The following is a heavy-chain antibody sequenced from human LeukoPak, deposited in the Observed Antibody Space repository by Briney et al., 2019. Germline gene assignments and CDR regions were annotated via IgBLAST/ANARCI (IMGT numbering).Heavy chain of an antibody. CDR3: ARAKLSGYSDY. V-gene: IGHV3-48*03. D-gene: IGHD3-3*01. Sequence: PGGSLRLSCAASGFTFSSYEMNWVRQAPGKGLEWVSYISSSGSTICYADSVKGRFTISRDNAKNSLYLQMNSLRAEDTAVYYCARAKLSGYSDYWGQGTLVTVSS. CDR1: GFTFSSYE. CDR2: ISSSGSTI. J-gene: IGHJ4*02.